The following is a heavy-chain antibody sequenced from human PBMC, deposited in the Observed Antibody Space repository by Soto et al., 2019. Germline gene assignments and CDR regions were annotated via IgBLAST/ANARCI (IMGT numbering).Heavy chain of an antibody. CDR1: GFTFSSYG. J-gene: IGHJ6*02. V-gene: IGHV3-33*01. D-gene: IGHD3-22*01. CDR2: IWYDGSNK. Sequence: QVQLVESGGGVVQPGRSLRLSCAASGFTFSSYGMHWVRQAPGKGLEWVAVIWYDGSNKYYADSVKGRFTISRDNSKNTLYLQMNSLRAEDTAVYYCARGGSSGYPYGMDVWGQGTTVTVSS. CDR3: ARGGSSGYPYGMDV.